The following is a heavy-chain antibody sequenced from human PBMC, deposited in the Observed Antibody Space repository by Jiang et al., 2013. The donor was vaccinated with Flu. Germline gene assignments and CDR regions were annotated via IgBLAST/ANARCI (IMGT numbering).Heavy chain of an antibody. V-gene: IGHV4-39*01. Sequence: LLKPSETLSLTCTVSGGSISSSSYYWGWIRQPPGKGLEWIGSIYYSGSTYYNPSLKSRVTISVDTSKNQFSLKLSSVTAADTAVYYCARHYGSGSYYLPYNWFDPWGQGTLVTVSS. D-gene: IGHD3-10*01. J-gene: IGHJ5*02. CDR3: ARHYGSGSYYLPYNWFDP. CDR1: GGSISSSSYY. CDR2: IYYSGST.